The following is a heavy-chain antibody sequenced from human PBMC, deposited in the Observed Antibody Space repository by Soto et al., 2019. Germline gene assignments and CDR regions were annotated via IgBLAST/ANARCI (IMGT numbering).Heavy chain of an antibody. CDR3: ARELGTTGTTPSLSYYMDV. V-gene: IGHV3-7*01. Sequence: EVQLVESGGGLVQPGGSLRLSCAASGFTFSSYWMSWVRHAPGKGLEWVANIQQDGSEKYYVDSVKGRFTISRDNAKNSLYLQMNSLRAEETAVYYCARELGTTGTTPSLSYYMDVWGKGTTVTVSS. J-gene: IGHJ6*03. D-gene: IGHD1-1*01. CDR2: IQQDGSEK. CDR1: GFTFSSYW.